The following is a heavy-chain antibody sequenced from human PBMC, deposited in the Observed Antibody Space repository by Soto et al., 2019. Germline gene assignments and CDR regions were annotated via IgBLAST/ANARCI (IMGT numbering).Heavy chain of an antibody. D-gene: IGHD2-2*01. CDR3: ARVSRLYCSSTSCYPLYYYYYMDV. CDR1: GFTFSSYS. Sequence: GGSLRLSCAASGFTFSSYSMNWVRQAPGKGLEWVSSISSSSTYIYYADSVKGRFTISRDNAKNSLYLQMNSLRAEDTAVYYCARVSRLYCSSTSCYPLYYYYYMDVWGKGTTVTVS. J-gene: IGHJ6*03. CDR2: ISSSSTYI. V-gene: IGHV3-21*01.